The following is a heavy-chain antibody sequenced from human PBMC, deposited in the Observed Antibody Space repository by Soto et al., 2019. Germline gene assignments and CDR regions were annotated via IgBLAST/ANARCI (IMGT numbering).Heavy chain of an antibody. CDR2: IIPIFGTA. D-gene: IGHD6-13*01. J-gene: IGHJ4*02. Sequence: ASVKVSCKASGGTFSSYAISWVRQAPGQGLEWMGGIIPIFGTANYAQKFQGRVTITADESTSTAYMELSSLRSEDTAVYYCAGTYSSRIDYWGQGTLVTVSS. CDR1: GGTFSSYA. CDR3: AGTYSSRIDY. V-gene: IGHV1-69*13.